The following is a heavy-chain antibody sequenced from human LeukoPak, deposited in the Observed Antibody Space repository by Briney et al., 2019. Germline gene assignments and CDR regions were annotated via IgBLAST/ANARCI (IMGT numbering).Heavy chain of an antibody. CDR2: IDDSGNT. D-gene: IGHD3-10*01. V-gene: IGHV4-59*01. J-gene: IGHJ3*02. Sequence: TSETLSLTCTVSGVSISRYYWSWIRRPPGKGLEWIGYIDDSGNTNYNPSLKSQVTISVDKSKNQFSLKLSFVTAADTAMYYCARSDYHNSGSHTVFDAFDIWGQGTRVTVSS. CDR3: ARSDYHNSGSHTVFDAFDI. CDR1: GVSISRYY.